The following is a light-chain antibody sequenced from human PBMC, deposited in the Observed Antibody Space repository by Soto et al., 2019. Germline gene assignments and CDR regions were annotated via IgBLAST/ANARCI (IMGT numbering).Light chain of an antibody. CDR1: HSINYW. J-gene: IGKJ1*01. CDR3: QQYNSYSPTT. CDR2: DAS. Sequence: DIQMTQSPSTLSASVGDRVTITCRASHSINYWLAWYQQKPGKAPNLLIYDASILESGVPSRFSGSGSGTEFTLTISSLQPDDFATYYCQQYNSYSPTTFGQGTKVDIK. V-gene: IGKV1-5*01.